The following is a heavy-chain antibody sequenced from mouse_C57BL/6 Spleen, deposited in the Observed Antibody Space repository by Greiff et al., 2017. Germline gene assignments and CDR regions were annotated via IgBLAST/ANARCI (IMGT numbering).Heavy chain of an antibody. J-gene: IGHJ2*01. CDR3: ADDEGYYFDY. Sequence: QVQLKESGAELVKPGASVKLSCKASGYTFTSYWMHWVKQRPGQGLEWIGMIHPNSGSTNNNEKFKSKATLTVDKSSSTAYMQLSSLTSEDSAVYYCADDEGYYFDYWGQGTTLTVSS. CDR2: IHPNSGST. D-gene: IGHD2-12*01. V-gene: IGHV1-64*01. CDR1: GYTFTSYW.